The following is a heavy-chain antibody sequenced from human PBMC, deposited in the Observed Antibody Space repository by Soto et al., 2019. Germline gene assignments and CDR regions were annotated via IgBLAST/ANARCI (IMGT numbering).Heavy chain of an antibody. CDR1: GGSISSGDYY. D-gene: IGHD3-22*01. J-gene: IGHJ4*02. CDR3: ARVSPQYYYDSSGYLPFDY. V-gene: IGHV4-30-4*01. Sequence: SETLSLTCTVSGGSISSGDYYWSWIRQPPGKGLEWIGYIYYSGSTYYNPSLKSRVTISVDTSKNQFSLKLSSVTAADTAVYYCARVSPQYYYDSSGYLPFDYWGQGTLVTVSS. CDR2: IYYSGST.